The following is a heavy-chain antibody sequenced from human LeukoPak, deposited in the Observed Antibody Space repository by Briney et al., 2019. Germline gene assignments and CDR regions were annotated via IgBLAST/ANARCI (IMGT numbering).Heavy chain of an antibody. CDR2: IYPGDSAT. CDR1: GYSITSYW. Sequence: GESLKISCTGSGYSITSYWIGWVRQMPGKGLEWMGIIYPGDSATRYSPSFQGQFTISADKSISTAYLQWSSLKASATAMYYCARLRVAGTVDAFDIWGLGTMVTVSS. D-gene: IGHD1-7*01. J-gene: IGHJ3*02. V-gene: IGHV5-51*01. CDR3: ARLRVAGTVDAFDI.